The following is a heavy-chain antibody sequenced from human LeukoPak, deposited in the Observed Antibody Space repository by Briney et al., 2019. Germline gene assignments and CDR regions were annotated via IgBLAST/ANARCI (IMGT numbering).Heavy chain of an antibody. V-gene: IGHV3-48*04. CDR2: ISSSGSTI. J-gene: IGHJ6*04. CDR3: AELGITMIGGV. D-gene: IGHD3-10*02. Sequence: GGSLRLSCAASGFTFTNYWMSWVRQAPGKGLEWVSYISSSGSTIYYADSVKGRFTISRDNAKNSLYLQMNSLRAEDTAVYYCAELGITMIGGVWGKGTTVTISS. CDR1: GFTFTNYW.